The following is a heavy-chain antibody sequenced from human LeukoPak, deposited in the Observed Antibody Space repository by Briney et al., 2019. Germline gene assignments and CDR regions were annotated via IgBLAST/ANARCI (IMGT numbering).Heavy chain of an antibody. D-gene: IGHD3-10*01. CDR3: ARGVPYYYYYYMDV. CDR1: GFTFSSYA. J-gene: IGHJ6*03. Sequence: GGSLRLSCAASGFTFSSYAMHWVRQAPGRGLEWVAVISYDGSNKYYADSVKGRFTISRDNSKNTLYLQMSSLRAEDTAVYYCARGVPYYYYYYMDVWGKGTTVTVSS. V-gene: IGHV3-30*15. CDR2: ISYDGSNK.